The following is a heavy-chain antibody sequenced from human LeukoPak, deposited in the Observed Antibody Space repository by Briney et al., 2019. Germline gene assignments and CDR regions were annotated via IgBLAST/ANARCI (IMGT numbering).Heavy chain of an antibody. J-gene: IGHJ5*02. CDR1: GFTFSRYK. CDR2: IGITDKT. CDR3: ARDLGTGTAYTNRFDL. D-gene: IGHD2/OR15-2a*01. Sequence: GGSLRLSCTASGFTFSRYKMHWVRQVLGKGLEWVSAIGITDKTYYLAPVEGRFTISRENAKNSVYLQMNSLRAEDTAVYYCARDLGTGTAYTNRFDLWGQGTLVTVSS. V-gene: IGHV3-13*01.